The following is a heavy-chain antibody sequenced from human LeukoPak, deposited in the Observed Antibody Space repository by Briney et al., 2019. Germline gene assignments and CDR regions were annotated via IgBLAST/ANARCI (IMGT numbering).Heavy chain of an antibody. CDR2: ISSSGSTI. V-gene: IGHV3-11*01. J-gene: IGHJ4*02. CDR1: GFTFSDYY. CDR3: ARDRNDYVWGSYRFAFDY. Sequence: GGSLRLSCAASGFTFSDYYMSWIRQAPGKGLEWVSYISSSGSTIYYADSVKGRFTISRDNAKNSLYLQMNSLRAEDTAVYYCARDRNDYVWGSYRFAFDYWGQGTLVTVSS. D-gene: IGHD3-16*02.